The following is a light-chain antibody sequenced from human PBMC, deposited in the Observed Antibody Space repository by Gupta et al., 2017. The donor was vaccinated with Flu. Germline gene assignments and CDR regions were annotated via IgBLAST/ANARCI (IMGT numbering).Light chain of an antibody. CDR1: SGSVSSNNY. CDR3: VLYMGNGISV. Sequence: TVTLTCGLSSGSVSSNNYPSWYQQAPGQAPRSLIYITNARSAGVPDRFSGSILGNRAALTITGAQADDESDYYCVLYMGNGISVFGGGTKLTVL. V-gene: IGLV8-61*01. J-gene: IGLJ3*02. CDR2: ITN.